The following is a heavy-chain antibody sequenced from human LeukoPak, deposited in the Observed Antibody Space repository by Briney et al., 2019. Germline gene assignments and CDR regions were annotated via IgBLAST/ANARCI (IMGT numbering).Heavy chain of an antibody. CDR2: ISASGDVT. CDR1: RFSFSAYP. Sequence: GGSLRLSCAASRFSFSAYPMGWVRRAPGKGLEWVSGISASGDVTFHADPVKGRFTISRDNSKNTLYLQMNSLRAEDTADYYCAKSLLTTASGTGRAFDIWGQGTMVTVSS. V-gene: IGHV3-23*01. CDR3: AKSLLTTASGTGRAFDI. J-gene: IGHJ3*02. D-gene: IGHD1-26*01.